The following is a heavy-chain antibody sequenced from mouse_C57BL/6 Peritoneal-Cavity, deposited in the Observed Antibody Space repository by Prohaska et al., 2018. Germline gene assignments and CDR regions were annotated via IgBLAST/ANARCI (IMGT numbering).Heavy chain of an antibody. CDR2: IYPRSGNT. V-gene: IGHV1-81*01. J-gene: IGHJ4*01. D-gene: IGHD1-1*01. Sequence: QVQLQQSGAELARPGASVKLSCKASGYTFTSYGISWVKQRTGQGLEWIVEIYPRSGNTYYNEKFKGKATLTADKSSSTAYMELRSLTSEDSAVYFCARPGYYGSSPYYAMDYWGQGTSVTVSS. CDR1: GYTFTSYG. CDR3: ARPGYYGSSPYYAMDY.